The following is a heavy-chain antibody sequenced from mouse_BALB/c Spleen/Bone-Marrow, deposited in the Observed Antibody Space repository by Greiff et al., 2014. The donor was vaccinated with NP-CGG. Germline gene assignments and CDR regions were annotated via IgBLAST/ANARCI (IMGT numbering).Heavy chain of an antibody. CDR3: ARNHRGYYFDY. Sequence: VQLVESGPGLVQPSQSLSITCTVSGFSLSSYGVHWVRQSPGKGLEWLGVIWSGGSTDYNAAFMSRLTISKDNSKSQVFFKMTSLQANDTAIYYCARNHRGYYFDYWGQGTTLTVSS. CDR1: GFSLSSYG. CDR2: IWSGGST. J-gene: IGHJ2*01. D-gene: IGHD3-1*01. V-gene: IGHV2-2*02.